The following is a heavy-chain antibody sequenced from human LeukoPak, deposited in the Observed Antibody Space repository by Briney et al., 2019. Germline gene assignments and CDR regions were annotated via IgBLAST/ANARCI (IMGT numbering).Heavy chain of an antibody. D-gene: IGHD1-26*01. J-gene: IGHJ4*02. CDR3: AMHSGSYAYESYFDY. Sequence: SETLSLTCTVSGGSISSSSYYWGWIRQPPGKGLEWIGSIYYSGSTYYNPSLKSRVTISVDTSKTQFSLKLSSVTAADTAVYYCAMHSGSYAYESYFDYWGQGTLVTVSS. CDR1: GGSISSSSYY. V-gene: IGHV4-39*01. CDR2: IYYSGST.